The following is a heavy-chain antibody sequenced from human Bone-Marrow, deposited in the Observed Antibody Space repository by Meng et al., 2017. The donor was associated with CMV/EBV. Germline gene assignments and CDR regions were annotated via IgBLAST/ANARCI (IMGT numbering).Heavy chain of an antibody. Sequence: GESLKISCAASGFTFSSYGMHWVRQAPGKGLEWVAFIRYDGSNKYYAESVKGRFTISRDNSKNTLYLQMNSLRAEDTAVYYCAKGAYSSSWATPEYFQHWGQGTLVTVYS. CDR1: GFTFSSYG. CDR2: IRYDGSNK. J-gene: IGHJ1*01. CDR3: AKGAYSSSWATPEYFQH. V-gene: IGHV3-30*02. D-gene: IGHD6-13*01.